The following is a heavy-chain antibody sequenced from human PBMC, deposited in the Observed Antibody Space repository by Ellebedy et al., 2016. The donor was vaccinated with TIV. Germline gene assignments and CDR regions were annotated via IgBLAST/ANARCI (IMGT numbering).Heavy chain of an antibody. D-gene: IGHD3-9*01. CDR1: GGSVSSGSYY. J-gene: IGHJ6*02. V-gene: IGHV4-61*01. CDR2: IYYSGST. Sequence: SETLSLTCTVSGGSVSSGSYYWSWIRQPPGKGLEWIGYIYYSGSTYYNPSLKSRVTMSVDTSKNQFSLKLSSVTAADTAVYYCARDSDYDILTGTLQTTYGMDVWGQGTTVTVSS. CDR3: ARDSDYDILTGTLQTTYGMDV.